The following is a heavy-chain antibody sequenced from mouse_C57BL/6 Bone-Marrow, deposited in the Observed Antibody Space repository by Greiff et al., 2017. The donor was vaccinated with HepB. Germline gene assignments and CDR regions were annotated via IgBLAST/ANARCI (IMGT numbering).Heavy chain of an antibody. CDR2: INPNNGGT. Sequence: EVQLQESGPELVKPGASVKIPCKASGYTFTDYNMDWVKQSHGKSLEWIGDINPNNGGTIYNQKFKGKATLTVDKSSSTAYMELRSLTSEDTAVYYCARRGDGYSHYAMDYWGQGTSVTVSS. V-gene: IGHV1-18*01. J-gene: IGHJ4*01. CDR3: ARRGDGYSHYAMDY. CDR1: GYTFTDYN. D-gene: IGHD2-3*01.